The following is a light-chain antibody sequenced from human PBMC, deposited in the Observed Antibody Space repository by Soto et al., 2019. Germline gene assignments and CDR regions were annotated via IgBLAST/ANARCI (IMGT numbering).Light chain of an antibody. CDR2: GAS. CDR1: QSVSSSY. J-gene: IGKJ5*01. V-gene: IGKV3-20*01. CDR3: QQYGSSPQVT. Sequence: EIVLTQSPGTLSLSPGERATLSCRASQSVSSSYLAWYQQKPGQAPRLLIYGASSRATGIPDRFSGSGSGTDFTLTSSRLEPEDFAVYYCQQYGSSPQVTFGKGTRLEIK.